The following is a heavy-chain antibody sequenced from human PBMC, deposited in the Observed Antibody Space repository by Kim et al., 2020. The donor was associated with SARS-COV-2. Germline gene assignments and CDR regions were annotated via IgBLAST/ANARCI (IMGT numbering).Heavy chain of an antibody. D-gene: IGHD1-1*01. CDR3: AKSNWNPNRDYYYGMDV. V-gene: IGHV3-23*01. J-gene: IGHJ6*02. CDR1: GFTFSSYA. CDR2: ISGSGGST. Sequence: GGSLRLSCAASGFTFSSYAMSWVRQAPGKGLEWVSAISGSGGSTYYADSVKGRFTISRDNSKNTLYLQMNSLRAEDTAVYYCAKSNWNPNRDYYYGMDVWGQGTTVTVSS.